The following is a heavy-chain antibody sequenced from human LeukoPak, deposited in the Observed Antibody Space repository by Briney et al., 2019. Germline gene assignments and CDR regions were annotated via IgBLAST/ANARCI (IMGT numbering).Heavy chain of an antibody. CDR1: GGSISSSSYY. J-gene: IGHJ4*02. V-gene: IGHV4-39*01. D-gene: IGHD2-2*01. Sequence: SETLSLTCTVSGGSISSSSYYWGWIRQPPGKGLEWIGSIYYSGSTYYNPSLKSRVTISVDTSKNQFSLKLSSVTAADTAVYYCARHSFRYCSSTSCYMPDYWGQGTLVTVSS. CDR3: ARHSFRYCSSTSCYMPDY. CDR2: IYYSGST.